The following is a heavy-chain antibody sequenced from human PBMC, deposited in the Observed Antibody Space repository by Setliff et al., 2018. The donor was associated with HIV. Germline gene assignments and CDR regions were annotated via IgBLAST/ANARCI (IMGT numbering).Heavy chain of an antibody. Sequence: GASVKVSCKASGYTFTGYYMHWVRQAPGQGLEWMGCINLNTGNTNYAQKFQGRVIVTRDTSINTAYVELRSLRLDDTAVYFCARGGYDFRGLDYWGQGTLVTVSS. CDR3: ARGGYDFRGLDY. V-gene: IGHV1-2*02. J-gene: IGHJ4*02. D-gene: IGHD5-12*01. CDR1: GYTFTGYY. CDR2: INLNTGNT.